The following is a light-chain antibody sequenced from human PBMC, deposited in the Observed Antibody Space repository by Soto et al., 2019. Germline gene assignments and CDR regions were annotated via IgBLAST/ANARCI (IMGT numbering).Light chain of an antibody. J-gene: IGKJ4*01. V-gene: IGKV1-39*01. Sequence: DIQMTQSPSSLSASVGDRVTITCRASQSISSDLNWYQQKPGKAPRLLIYAASSLQSGVPSRFSGSGHWTGFTLTISSLQPDDFATYYCQQSYSSPLTFGGGTKVESK. CDR1: QSISSD. CDR3: QQSYSSPLT. CDR2: AAS.